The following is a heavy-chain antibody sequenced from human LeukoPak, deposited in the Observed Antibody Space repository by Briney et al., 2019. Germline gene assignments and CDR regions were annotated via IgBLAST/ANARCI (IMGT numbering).Heavy chain of an antibody. CDR3: AKGAGESISGWYTMYY. D-gene: IGHD6-19*01. CDR2: ISGSGNTI. V-gene: IGHV3-23*01. J-gene: IGHJ4*02. CDR1: LYTFSSYA. Sequence: GGSLRLSCAASLYTFSSYAMTWVRQAPGKGLEWVSTISGSGNTIYYADSVKGRFTTSRDNSKNTLYLQMNSPRAADTAVYFCAKGAGESISGWYTMYYWGQGTLVTVSS.